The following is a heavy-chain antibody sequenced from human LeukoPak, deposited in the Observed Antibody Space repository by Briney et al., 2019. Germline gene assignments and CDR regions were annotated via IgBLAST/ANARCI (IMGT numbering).Heavy chain of an antibody. CDR2: INDSGST. CDR1: GGSFSGYY. Sequence: AETLSLTCAVYGGSFSGYYWSWIRQPPGKGLEWIGEINDSGSTNYNPSLKSRVTISVDTSKNQFSLKLSSVTAADTAVYYCASNRGYSSSWYWFNWFDPWGQGTLATVSS. J-gene: IGHJ5*02. D-gene: IGHD6-13*01. CDR3: ASNRGYSSSWYWFNWFDP. V-gene: IGHV4-34*01.